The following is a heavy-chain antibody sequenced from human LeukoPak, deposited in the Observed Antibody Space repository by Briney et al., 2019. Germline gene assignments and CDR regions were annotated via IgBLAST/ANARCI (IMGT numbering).Heavy chain of an antibody. CDR2: INSDGSST. CDR3: ARGRITMVQGVIITSYYFDY. D-gene: IGHD3-10*01. CDR1: GFTFSSYW. Sequence: PGGSLRLSCAASGFTFSSYWMHWVRQAPGKGLVWVSRINSDGSSTIYADSAKGRFAISRDNAKNTLYLQMNSLRAEDTAVYYCARGRITMVQGVIITSYYFDYWGQGTLVTVSS. J-gene: IGHJ4*02. V-gene: IGHV3-74*01.